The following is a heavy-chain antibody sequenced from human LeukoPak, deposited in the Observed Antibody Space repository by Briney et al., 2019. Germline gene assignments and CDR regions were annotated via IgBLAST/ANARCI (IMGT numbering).Heavy chain of an antibody. J-gene: IGHJ4*02. V-gene: IGHV4-39*01. CDR2: IYYSGST. Sequence: PSETLSLTCTVSGGSISSSSYYWGWIRQPPGKGLEWSGSIYYSGSTYSNPSLKSRVTISVDTSKNQFSLKLSSVTAADTAVYYCATPGVYYDSSGYFKDYWGQGTLVTVSS. CDR3: ATPGVYYDSSGYFKDY. CDR1: GGSISSSSYY. D-gene: IGHD3-22*01.